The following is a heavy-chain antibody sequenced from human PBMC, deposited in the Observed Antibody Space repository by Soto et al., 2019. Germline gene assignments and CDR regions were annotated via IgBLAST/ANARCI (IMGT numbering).Heavy chain of an antibody. CDR1: GFTFSSYG. CDR2: ISYDGSNK. D-gene: IGHD2-15*01. V-gene: IGHV3-30*18. J-gene: IGHJ4*02. Sequence: QVQLVESGGGVVQPGRSLRLSCAASGFTFSSYGMHWVRQAPGKGLEWVAVISYDGSNKYYADSVKGRFTNSRDNSKNPLYLQMNSLRAEDTAVYYCAKETYSGPLDYWGQGTLVTVSS. CDR3: AKETYSGPLDY.